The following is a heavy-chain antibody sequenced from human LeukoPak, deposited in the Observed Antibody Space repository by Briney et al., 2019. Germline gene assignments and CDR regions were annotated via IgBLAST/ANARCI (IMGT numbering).Heavy chain of an antibody. Sequence: ASVKVSCKASGGTFSSYANSWVRQAPGQGLEWMGWISAYNGNTNYAQKLQGRVTMTTDTSTSTAYMELRSLRSDDTAVYYCARDKIRTSITGTSNLDYWGQGTLVTVSS. D-gene: IGHD1-7*01. J-gene: IGHJ4*02. V-gene: IGHV1-18*01. CDR2: ISAYNGNT. CDR3: ARDKIRTSITGTSNLDY. CDR1: GGTFSSYA.